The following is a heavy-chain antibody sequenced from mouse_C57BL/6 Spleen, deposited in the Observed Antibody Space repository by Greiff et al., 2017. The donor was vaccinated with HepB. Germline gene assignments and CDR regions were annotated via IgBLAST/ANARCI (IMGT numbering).Heavy chain of an antibody. CDR1: GFTFSSYA. D-gene: IGHD1-1*01. V-gene: IGHV5-4*01. J-gene: IGHJ2*01. Sequence: EVNLVESGGGLVKPGGSLKLSCAASGFTFSSYAMSWVRQTPEKRLEWVATISDGGSYTYYPDNVKGRFTISRDNAKNNLYLQMSHLKSEDTAMYYCAREPLITTVVATPVYFDYWGQGTTLTVSS. CDR2: ISDGGSYT. CDR3: AREPLITTVVATPVYFDY.